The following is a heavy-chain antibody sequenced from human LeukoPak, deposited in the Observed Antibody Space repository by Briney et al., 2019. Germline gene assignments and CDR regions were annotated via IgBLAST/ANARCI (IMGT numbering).Heavy chain of an antibody. J-gene: IGHJ4*02. CDR2: IYYSGST. V-gene: IGHV4-39*07. Sequence: SETLSLTCTVSGGSISSSSYYWGWIRQPPGKGLEWIGTIYYSGSTNYNPSLESRVTISVDTSKNQFSLKLSSVTAADTAVYYCARGHGIAARPDPFDYWGQGTLVTVSS. CDR1: GGSISSSSYY. CDR3: ARGHGIAARPDPFDY. D-gene: IGHD6-6*01.